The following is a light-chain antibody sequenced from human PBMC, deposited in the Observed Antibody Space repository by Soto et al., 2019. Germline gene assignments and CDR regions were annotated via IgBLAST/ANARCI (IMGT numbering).Light chain of an antibody. J-gene: IGLJ2*01. V-gene: IGLV3-1*01. CDR2: QDS. CDR3: HAWDSGTVV. CDR1: KLGDKY. Sequence: SYELTQPPSVSVSPGQTASITCSGDKLGDKYACWYQQKPGQSPVLVIYQDSKRSSGIPERFSGSNSGNTATLTIIGTQAMDEADYYCHAWDSGTVVFCGGTKLTVL.